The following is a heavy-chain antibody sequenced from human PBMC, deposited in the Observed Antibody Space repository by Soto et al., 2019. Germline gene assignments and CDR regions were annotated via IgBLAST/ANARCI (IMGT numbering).Heavy chain of an antibody. D-gene: IGHD2-2*01. CDR3: ARAEIVVVPAAMEYYYYMDV. V-gene: IGHV3-21*01. CDR2: ISSSSSYI. J-gene: IGHJ6*03. CDR1: GFAFSSYS. Sequence: GGSLRLSCAASGFAFSSYSMNWVRQAPGKGLEWVSSISSSSSYIYYADSVKGRFTISRDNAKNSLYLQMNSLRAEDTAVYYCARAEIVVVPAAMEYYYYMDVWGKGTTVTVSS.